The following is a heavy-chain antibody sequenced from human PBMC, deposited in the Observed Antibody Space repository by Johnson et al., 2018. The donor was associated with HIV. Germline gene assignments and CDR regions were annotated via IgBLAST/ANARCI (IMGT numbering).Heavy chain of an antibody. CDR3: AREGATIEGRSTFDI. CDR2: IYSGGST. Sequence: VQVVESGGGLVQPGGSLRLSCAASGFTISNNYMSWVRQAPGKGLEWVSVIYSGGSTYYAESVTGRFTISRDISKNTLYLQMNSMRAEDTAVYYCAREGATIEGRSTFDIWGPETMVTVSS. CDR1: GFTISNNY. D-gene: IGHD5-24*01. J-gene: IGHJ3*02. V-gene: IGHV3-66*01.